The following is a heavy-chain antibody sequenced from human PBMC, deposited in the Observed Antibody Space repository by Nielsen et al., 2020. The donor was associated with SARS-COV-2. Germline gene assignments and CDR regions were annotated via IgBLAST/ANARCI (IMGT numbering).Heavy chain of an antibody. Sequence: SETLFLTCTVSGGSISSYYWSWIRQPPGKGLEWIGYIYYSGSTNYNPSLKSRVTISVDTSKNQFSLKLSSVTAADTAVYYCAVGSRWFDPWGQGTLVTVSS. D-gene: IGHD5/OR15-5a*01. J-gene: IGHJ5*02. CDR3: AVGSRWFDP. CDR1: GGSISSYY. V-gene: IGHV4-59*13. CDR2: IYYSGST.